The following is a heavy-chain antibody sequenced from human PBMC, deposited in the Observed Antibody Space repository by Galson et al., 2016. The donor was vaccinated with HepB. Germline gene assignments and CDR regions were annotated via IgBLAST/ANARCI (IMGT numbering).Heavy chain of an antibody. CDR1: GFTVSSNC. CDR2: ICDGGSA. J-gene: IGHJ4*02. Sequence: SLRLSCAASGFTVSSNCMSWVRQAPGKGLEWVSLICDGGSAYYTDSVKARFAISRDNSKNTLYLQMNNLRPEDTAVYFCARDPPGVPDFALDVWGQGTLVTVS. D-gene: IGHD3/OR15-3a*01. CDR3: ARDPPGVPDFALDV. V-gene: IGHV3-66*01.